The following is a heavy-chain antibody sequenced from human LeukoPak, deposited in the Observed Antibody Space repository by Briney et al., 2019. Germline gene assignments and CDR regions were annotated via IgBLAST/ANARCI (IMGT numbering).Heavy chain of an antibody. J-gene: IGHJ4*02. CDR1: GFTFSTYS. CDR2: ISSTSYYI. V-gene: IGHV3-21*01. CDR3: ARERAVRAEIDY. Sequence: KPGGSLRLSCAASGFTFSTYSMNWVRQAPGKGLEWVSFISSTSYYIYFADFLKGRFTISRDNAKNSLYLQMNSLRAEDTAVYYCARERAVRAEIDYWGQGTLVTVSS. D-gene: IGHD3-10*01.